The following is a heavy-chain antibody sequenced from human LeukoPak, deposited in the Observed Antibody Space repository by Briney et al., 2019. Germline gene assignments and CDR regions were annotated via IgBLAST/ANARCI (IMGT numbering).Heavy chain of an antibody. D-gene: IGHD3-10*01. CDR2: IYYSGTK. CDR3: AREGVREYFDY. Sequence: PAETLSLTCTVSGDSMSSYYGNWLRQPPGKRVEWVGYIYYSGTKKYNPSRKSRVSMSVDTSKNHFSLKLSSVTAADTAVYYCAREGVREYFDYWGQGALVTVSS. J-gene: IGHJ4*02. V-gene: IGHV4-59*12. CDR1: GDSMSSYY.